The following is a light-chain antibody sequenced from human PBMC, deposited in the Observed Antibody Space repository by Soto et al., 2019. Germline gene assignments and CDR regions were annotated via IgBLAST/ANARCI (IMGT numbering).Light chain of an antibody. V-gene: IGLV1-44*01. J-gene: IGLJ2*01. CDR3: AAWDGSLNGVV. CDR1: SFNIGGNT. Sequence: QSVLTQPPSASGTPGQRVTISCSGSSFNIGGNTVNWYQQLPGTAPKLLIHSNDQRPSGVPDRFSGSKSGTSASLAISGLQTDDEADYYCAAWDGSLNGVVFGGGTQLTVL. CDR2: SND.